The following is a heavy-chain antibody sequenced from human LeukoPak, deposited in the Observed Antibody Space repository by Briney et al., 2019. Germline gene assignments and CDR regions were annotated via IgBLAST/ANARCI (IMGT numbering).Heavy chain of an antibody. CDR3: ARLKAYYYGSGSYSDY. CDR1: GYSFTSYW. CDR2: IYPGDSDT. V-gene: IGHV5-51*01. D-gene: IGHD3-10*01. J-gene: IGHJ4*02. Sequence: GESLKISCKGSGYSFTSYWIGWVRQMPGKGLEWMGIIYPGDSDTRYSPSFQGQVTISADKSISTAYLQWSSLKASDTAMYYCARLKAYYYGSGSYSDYWGQGTLVTVSS.